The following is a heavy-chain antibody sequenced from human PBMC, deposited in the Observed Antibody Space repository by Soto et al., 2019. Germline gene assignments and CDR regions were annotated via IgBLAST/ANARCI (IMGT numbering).Heavy chain of an antibody. CDR2: ISSRSDI. J-gene: IGHJ6*02. D-gene: IGHD2-2*02. CDR1: GFTFSTYS. V-gene: IGHV3-21*01. CDR3: AREYTAWPLAYGLDV. Sequence: GGSLRLSCVGSGFTFSTYSINWVRQAPGKGLEWVSPISSRSDIYYADSVKGRFTISRDNAKNSVSLQMNSLRAEDTAVYYCAREYTAWPLAYGLDVWGQGTTVTVSS.